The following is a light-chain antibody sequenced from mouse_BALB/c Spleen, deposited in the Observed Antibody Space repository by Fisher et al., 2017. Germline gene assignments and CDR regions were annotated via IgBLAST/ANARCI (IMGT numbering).Light chain of an antibody. V-gene: IGKV4-61*01. CDR2: LTS. J-gene: IGKJ4*01. Sequence: IVLTQSTAIMSASPGEKVTMTCSASSSVSYMYWYQQKPGSSPKPWIYLTSNLASGVPARFSGSGSGTSYSLTISSMEAEDAATYYCHQYHRSPFTFGSGTKLEIK. CDR3: HQYHRSPFT. CDR1: SSVSY.